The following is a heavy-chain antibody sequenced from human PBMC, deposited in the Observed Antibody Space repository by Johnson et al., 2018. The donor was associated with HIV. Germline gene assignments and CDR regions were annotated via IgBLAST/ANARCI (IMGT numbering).Heavy chain of an antibody. Sequence: VQLVESGGGLVQPGGSLRLSCGASGFTFSNYWVQWVRQAPGKGLVWVSAISGSGGSTYYADSVKGRFTISRDNSNNTLHLQMNSLRPEATAVYYCARDLARRGGAAFDIWGQGTMVTVSS. D-gene: IGHD1-26*01. CDR2: ISGSGGST. J-gene: IGHJ3*02. V-gene: IGHV3-23*04. CDR3: ARDLARRGGAAFDI. CDR1: GFTFSNYW.